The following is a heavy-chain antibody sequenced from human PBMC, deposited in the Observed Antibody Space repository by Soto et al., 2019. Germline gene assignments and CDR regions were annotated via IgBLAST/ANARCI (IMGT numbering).Heavy chain of an antibody. J-gene: IGHJ5*02. CDR3: ARDLRVRGGGNWFDP. D-gene: IGHD3-10*01. Sequence: XATLSLTCTVSGGSISSSSYYWGWIRQPPGKGLEWIGSIYYSGSTYYNPSLKSRVTISVDTSKNQFSLKLSSVTAADTAVYYCARDLRVRGGGNWFDPWGQGTLVTVSS. CDR2: IYYSGST. CDR1: GGSISSSSYY. V-gene: IGHV4-39*01.